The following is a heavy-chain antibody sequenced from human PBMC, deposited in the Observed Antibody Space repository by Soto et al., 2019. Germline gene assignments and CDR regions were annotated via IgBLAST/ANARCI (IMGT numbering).Heavy chain of an antibody. Sequence: QVQLVESGGGVVQPGRSLRLSCAASGFTFSSYAMHWVRQAPGKGLEWVAVISYDGSNKYYADSVKGRFTISRDNSKNTLYLQMNSLRAEDTAVYYCARAIVGANKNAFDIWGQGTMVTVSS. V-gene: IGHV3-30-3*01. CDR2: ISYDGSNK. J-gene: IGHJ3*02. CDR1: GFTFSSYA. CDR3: ARAIVGANKNAFDI. D-gene: IGHD1-26*01.